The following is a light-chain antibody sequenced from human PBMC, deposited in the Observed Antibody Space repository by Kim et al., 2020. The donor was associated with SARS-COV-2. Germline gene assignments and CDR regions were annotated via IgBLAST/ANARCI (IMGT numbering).Light chain of an antibody. J-gene: IGKJ1*01. CDR2: DAS. V-gene: IGKV3-15*01. Sequence: SVSPGERATLFCRASQSVSKNLAWYQQKPGQAPRLLIFDASTRATGIPPRFSGSGSGTEFTLTINSLESEDFALYHCQQYSNWGTFGQGTKVELK. CDR1: QSVSKN. CDR3: QQYSNWGT.